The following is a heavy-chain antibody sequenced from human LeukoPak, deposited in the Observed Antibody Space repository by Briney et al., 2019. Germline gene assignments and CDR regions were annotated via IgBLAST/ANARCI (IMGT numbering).Heavy chain of an antibody. CDR2: IYYSGST. CDR3: ARDVSYYESSGYYVGAFDI. CDR1: GGSISSSSYY. Sequence: SETLSLTCTVSGGSISSSSYYWGWTRQPPGKGLEWIGSIYYSGSTYYNPSLKSRVTISVDTSKNQFSLKLSSVTAADTAVYYCARDVSYYESSGYYVGAFDIWGQGTMVTVSS. V-gene: IGHV4-39*07. D-gene: IGHD3-22*01. J-gene: IGHJ3*02.